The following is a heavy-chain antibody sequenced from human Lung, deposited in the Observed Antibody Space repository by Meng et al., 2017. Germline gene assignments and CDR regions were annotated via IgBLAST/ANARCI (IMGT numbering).Heavy chain of an antibody. CDR3: TNDRLNH. D-gene: IGHD1-1*01. CDR1: GFTFTDHL. V-gene: IGHV3-74*01. J-gene: IGHJ1*01. CDR2: INRDGTKP. Sequence: VPLVVSWGALFPPGGSLRLSCAASGFTFTDHLMHWVRKGPGKGLVWVSRINRDGTKPTYADSVKGRFTISRDNAKNTLYLQMNNLRAEDTAFYYCTNDRLNHWGQGALVTVSS.